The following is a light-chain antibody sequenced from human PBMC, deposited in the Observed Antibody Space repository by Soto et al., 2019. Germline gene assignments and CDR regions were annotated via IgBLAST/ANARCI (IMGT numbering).Light chain of an antibody. CDR2: GAS. Sequence: EIVLTQSPASLSLSPGERASLSCRAGQSVDSYLVWYQQKPGQAPRLLIFGASNRATGIPARFSGSGSGTDFTLTINSLEPDDFAVYYCQQRDSWPITFGQGTRLRL. CDR3: QQRDSWPIT. CDR1: QSVDSY. J-gene: IGKJ5*01. V-gene: IGKV3-11*01.